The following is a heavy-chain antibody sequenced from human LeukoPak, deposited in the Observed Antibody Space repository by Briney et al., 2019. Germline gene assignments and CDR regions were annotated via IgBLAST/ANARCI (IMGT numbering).Heavy chain of an antibody. V-gene: IGHV4-39*01. D-gene: IGHD3-10*01. CDR3: ARHRGNSWGAGGVFDY. CDR2: IYYSGST. CDR1: GGSISSSSYY. Sequence: SETLSLTCTVSGGSISSSSYYWGWIRQPPGKGLEWIGSIYYSGSTYYNPSLKSRVTISVGTSKNQFSLKLSSVTAADTAVYYCARHRGNSWGAGGVFDYWGQGTLVTVSS. J-gene: IGHJ4*02.